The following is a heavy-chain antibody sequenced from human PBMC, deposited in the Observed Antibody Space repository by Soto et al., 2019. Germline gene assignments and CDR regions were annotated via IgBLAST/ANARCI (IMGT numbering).Heavy chain of an antibody. J-gene: IGHJ5*02. D-gene: IGHD2-15*01. CDR2: IYYSGST. CDR1: GGSISGYY. V-gene: IGHV4-59*01. CDR3: ARDREAGCFDP. Sequence: PSETLSLTCTVSGGSISGYYWSWIRQPPGKGLEWIGYIYYSGSTNYNPSLKSRVTISVDTSKNQFSLKLSSVTAADTAVYYCARDREAGCFDPWGQGTLVTV.